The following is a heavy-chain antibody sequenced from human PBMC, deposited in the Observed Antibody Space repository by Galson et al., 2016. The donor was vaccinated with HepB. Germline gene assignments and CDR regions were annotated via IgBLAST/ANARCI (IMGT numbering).Heavy chain of an antibody. CDR3: ARDMAPDHKGWNEPAQDY. Sequence: SLRLSCAASGFTFKTYGMHWIRQAPGKGLEWVAIIWYDGTNKYYADSVKGRFTISRDNSKNTLYLQMNSLRAEDTAVYYCARDMAPDHKGWNEPAQDYWGQGTLVTVSS. D-gene: IGHD1-1*01. CDR1: GFTFKTYG. V-gene: IGHV3-33*01. CDR2: IWYDGTNK. J-gene: IGHJ4*02.